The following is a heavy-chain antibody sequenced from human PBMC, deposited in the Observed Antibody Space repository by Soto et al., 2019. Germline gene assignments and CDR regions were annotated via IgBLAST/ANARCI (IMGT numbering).Heavy chain of an antibody. J-gene: IGHJ3*02. D-gene: IGHD6-13*01. Sequence: QVQLVQSGAEVKKPGASVKVSCKASGYTFTSYDINWVRQATGQGLEWMGWMNPNSGNTGYAQKFQGRVTMTRNTSISKAYMELSSLRSEDTAVYYCARALTLYSSSGGPRRRDAFDIWGQGTMVTVSS. CDR1: GYTFTSYD. V-gene: IGHV1-8*01. CDR2: MNPNSGNT. CDR3: ARALTLYSSSGGPRRRDAFDI.